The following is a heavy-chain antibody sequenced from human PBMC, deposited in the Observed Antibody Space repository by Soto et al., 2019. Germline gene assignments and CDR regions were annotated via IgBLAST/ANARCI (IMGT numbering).Heavy chain of an antibody. Sequence: GASVKVSCKAYGGTFSSYAISWARQAPGQGLEWMGGIIPIFGTANYAQKFQGRVTITADKSISTAYMELSRLRSDDTAVYYCARAGALPLYGMDVWGQGTTVTVS. V-gene: IGHV1-69*06. CDR1: GGTFSSYA. CDR2: IIPIFGTA. CDR3: ARAGALPLYGMDV. J-gene: IGHJ6*02. D-gene: IGHD3-10*01.